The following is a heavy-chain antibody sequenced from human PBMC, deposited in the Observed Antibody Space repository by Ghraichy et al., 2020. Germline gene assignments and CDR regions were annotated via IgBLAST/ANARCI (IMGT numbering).Heavy chain of an antibody. Sequence: SETLYLTCTVSGGSISSYYWSWIRQPPGKGLEWIGYIYYSGSTNYNPSLKSRVTISVDTSKNQFSLKLSSVTAADTAVHYCAGPGYCSGGSRHDAFDIWGQGTMVTVSS. CDR2: IYYSGST. D-gene: IGHD2-15*01. V-gene: IGHV4-59*08. CDR1: GGSISSYY. J-gene: IGHJ3*02. CDR3: AGPGYCSGGSRHDAFDI.